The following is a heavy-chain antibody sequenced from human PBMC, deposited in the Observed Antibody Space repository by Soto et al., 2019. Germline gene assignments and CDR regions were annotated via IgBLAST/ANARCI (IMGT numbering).Heavy chain of an antibody. Sequence: PSETLSLTCTVSGGSISSGDYYWSWIRQPPGKGLEWIGYIYYSGSTYYNQSLKSRVTISVDTSKNQFSLKLSSVTAADTAVYYCASFRCSGGSCALSPWGQGTLVTVSS. CDR1: GGSISSGDYY. D-gene: IGHD2-15*01. J-gene: IGHJ5*02. CDR3: ASFRCSGGSCALSP. CDR2: IYYSGST. V-gene: IGHV4-30-4*01.